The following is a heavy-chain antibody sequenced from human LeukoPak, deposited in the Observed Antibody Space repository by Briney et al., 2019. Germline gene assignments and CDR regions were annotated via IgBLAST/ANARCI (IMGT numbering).Heavy chain of an antibody. Sequence: GGSLRLSCAASGFTFSSYAMHWVRQAPGKGLEWVAVISYDGSNKYYADSVKGRFTISRDNSKNTLYLQMNSLRAEDTAVYYCARDAGEWELPGYFDYWGQGTLVTVSS. D-gene: IGHD1-26*01. CDR3: ARDAGEWELPGYFDY. CDR2: ISYDGSNK. CDR1: GFTFSSYA. V-gene: IGHV3-30-3*01. J-gene: IGHJ4*02.